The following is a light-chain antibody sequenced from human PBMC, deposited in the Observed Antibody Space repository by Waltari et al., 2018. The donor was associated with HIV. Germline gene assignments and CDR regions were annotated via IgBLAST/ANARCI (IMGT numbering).Light chain of an antibody. CDR1: TGAVTSGHS. V-gene: IGLV7-46*01. Sequence: QAVVTQAPSLTVSPGGTVTLTCGSSTGAVTSGHSPYWFQQRPGQAPRTLIHDTSNKHSWTPARFSGSLLGGKAALTLSGAQPEDEAEYYCLLSYGGPRVFGGGTKLTVL. J-gene: IGLJ2*01. CDR3: LLSYGGPRV. CDR2: DTS.